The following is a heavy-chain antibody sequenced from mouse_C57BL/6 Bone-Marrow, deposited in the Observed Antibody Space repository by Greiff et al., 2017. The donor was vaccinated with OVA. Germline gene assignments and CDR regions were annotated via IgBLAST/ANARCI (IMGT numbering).Heavy chain of an antibody. CDR2: ISNGGGST. CDR3: ARLDAMDY. Sequence: EVKVEESGGGLVQPGGSLKLSCAASGFTFSDFYMYWIRQTPEKRLEWVAYISNGGGSTYSPDTVKGRFTISRDNAKNTLYLQMSRLKSEDTAMYYCARLDAMDYWGQGTSVTVSS. CDR1: GFTFSDFY. V-gene: IGHV5-12*01. J-gene: IGHJ4*01.